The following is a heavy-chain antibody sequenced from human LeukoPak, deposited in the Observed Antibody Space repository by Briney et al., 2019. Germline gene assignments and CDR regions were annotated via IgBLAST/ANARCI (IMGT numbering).Heavy chain of an antibody. CDR3: ARDLGCSTSCYYWFDP. CDR1: GGTLSSYA. Sequence: SVKVSCKASGGTLSSYAISWVRQAPGQGLEWMGEIIPIFGTANYAQKFQGRVTITADESTSTAYMELSSLRSEDTAVYYCARDLGCSTSCYYWFDPWGQGTLVTVSS. V-gene: IGHV1-69*13. CDR2: IIPIFGTA. D-gene: IGHD2-2*01. J-gene: IGHJ5*02.